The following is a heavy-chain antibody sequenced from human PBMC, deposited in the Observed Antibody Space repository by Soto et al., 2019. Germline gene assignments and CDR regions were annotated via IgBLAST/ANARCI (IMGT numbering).Heavy chain of an antibody. J-gene: IGHJ3*02. V-gene: IGHV3-9*01. D-gene: IGHD2-15*01. Sequence: EVQLVESGGGLVQPGRYLRLSCAASGFTFDDYAMHWVRQAPGKGLEWVSGISWNSGSIGYADSVKGRFTISRDNAKNSLYLQMNSLRAEDTALYYCAKDRGYCSGGICLDAFDIWGQGTMVTVSS. CDR3: AKDRGYCSGGICLDAFDI. CDR2: ISWNSGSI. CDR1: GFTFDDYA.